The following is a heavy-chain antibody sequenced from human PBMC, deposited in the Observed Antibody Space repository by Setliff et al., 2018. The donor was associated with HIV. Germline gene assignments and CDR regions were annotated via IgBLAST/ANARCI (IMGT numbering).Heavy chain of an antibody. CDR1: GYRFSTFG. D-gene: IGHD3-10*01. CDR2: ISGYNADT. Sequence: ASVKVSCKASGYRFSTFGISWVRQAPGQGLEWMGWISGYNADTDYAQKFQGRVSMTTDISTNTAYMELRSLRSDDTAVYYCARDNVRGPTNAMDVWGRGTTVTVSS. J-gene: IGHJ6*02. CDR3: ARDNVRGPTNAMDV. V-gene: IGHV1-18*01.